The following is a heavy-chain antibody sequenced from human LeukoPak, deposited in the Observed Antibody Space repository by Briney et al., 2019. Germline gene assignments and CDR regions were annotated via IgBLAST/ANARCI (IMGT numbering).Heavy chain of an antibody. Sequence: PGGSLRLSCAASGLTYSSYSMNWVRQAPGKGLEWVSSTSSSSSYIYYADSVKGRSTISRDNAKTSLYLKMTSLRAEDTAVYSCARQSPITTFGVVIIRFGHYYYGMDVWGQGTTVTVSS. D-gene: IGHD3-3*01. CDR2: TSSSSSYI. V-gene: IGHV3-21*01. CDR3: ARQSPITTFGVVIIRFGHYYYGMDV. J-gene: IGHJ6*02. CDR1: GLTYSSYS.